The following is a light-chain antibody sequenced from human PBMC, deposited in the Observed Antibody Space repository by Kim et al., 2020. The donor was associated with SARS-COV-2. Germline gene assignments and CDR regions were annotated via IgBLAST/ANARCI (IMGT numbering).Light chain of an antibody. CDR3: QTWGTGIVV. V-gene: IGLV4-69*01. Sequence: QLVLTQSPSASASLGASVKVTCTLSSGHSSYAIAWHQQQPEKGPRYLMKVNSDGSHIKGDGIPDRFSGSSSGAERYLTISSLQSEDEADYYCQTWGTGIVVFGGGTQLTVL. CDR1: SGHSSYA. CDR2: VNSDGSH. J-gene: IGLJ3*02.